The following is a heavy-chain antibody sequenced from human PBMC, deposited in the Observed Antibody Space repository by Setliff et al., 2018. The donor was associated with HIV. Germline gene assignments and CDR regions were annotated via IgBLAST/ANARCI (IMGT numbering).Heavy chain of an antibody. D-gene: IGHD3-10*01. J-gene: IGHJ6*03. Sequence: SLRLSCAASGFTLSYYGMHWVRQAPGKGLEWVAFIRYDGSNKYYIDSVKGRFTISRDNSKNTLYLQMNSLRAEDTAVYYCAKGGRGSPWFGELFLNDYYYMDVWGKGTTVTVS. CDR1: GFTLSYYG. V-gene: IGHV3-30*02. CDR3: AKGGRGSPWFGELFLNDYYYMDV. CDR2: IRYDGSNK.